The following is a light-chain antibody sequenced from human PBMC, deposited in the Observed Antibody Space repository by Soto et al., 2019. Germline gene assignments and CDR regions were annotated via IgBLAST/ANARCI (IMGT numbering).Light chain of an antibody. CDR1: QSVNSK. J-gene: IGKJ4*02. CDR2: DAS. V-gene: IGKV3-15*01. CDR3: QQCNSYPPT. Sequence: ASLSIXAGEXVKPXXRASQSVNSKVAWYQQKPGKAPRLLIYDASTGETGIPARLSGSGSGTEFTLTISSLEPEDFAIYHCQQCNSYPPTYGEGTKVDI.